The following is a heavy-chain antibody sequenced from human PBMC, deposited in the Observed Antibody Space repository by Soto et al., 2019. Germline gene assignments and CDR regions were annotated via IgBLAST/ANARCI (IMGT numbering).Heavy chain of an antibody. CDR2: TYYRSQWYN. CDR1: GDSVSTNGAA. Sequence: SQTLSLTCAISGDSVSTNGAAWNWIRQSPSRGLEWLGRTYYRSQWYNNYAVSVKSRITINPDTAKNQFSLQLNAVTPEDTAVYYCARDSWAAAGHTGFDPWGQGTLVTVAS. J-gene: IGHJ5*02. V-gene: IGHV6-1*01. D-gene: IGHD6-13*01. CDR3: ARDSWAAAGHTGFDP.